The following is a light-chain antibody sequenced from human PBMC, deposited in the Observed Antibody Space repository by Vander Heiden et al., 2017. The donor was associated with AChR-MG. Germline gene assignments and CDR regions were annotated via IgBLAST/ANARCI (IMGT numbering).Light chain of an antibody. J-gene: IGKJ1*01. CDR1: QSIGRD. CDR2: DVS. Sequence: ELMLTQSSRTVSVSAGARPTLSCRASQSIGRDLVWYQKKPGQAPTLLIYDVSDRATGIPARFAGSGSGTDCTLTISSLRPEDPAVYYCQQRSDWPWTFGQGTTV. CDR3: QQRSDWPWT. V-gene: IGKV3-11*01.